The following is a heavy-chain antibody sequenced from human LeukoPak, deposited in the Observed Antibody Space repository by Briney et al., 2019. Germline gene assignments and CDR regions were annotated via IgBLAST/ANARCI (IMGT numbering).Heavy chain of an antibody. CDR1: GYTFTNYY. J-gene: IGHJ3*02. Sequence: ASVKVSCKASGYTFTNYYIHWVRQAPGQGLEWMGWINSNRGGTNYAQKFQGRVTMTRDTSISTAYMELRSMRSDDTAVYYCARDHGDDAFDIWGPGTMVTVSS. D-gene: IGHD3-3*01. CDR2: INSNRGGT. CDR3: ARDHGDDAFDI. V-gene: IGHV1-2*02.